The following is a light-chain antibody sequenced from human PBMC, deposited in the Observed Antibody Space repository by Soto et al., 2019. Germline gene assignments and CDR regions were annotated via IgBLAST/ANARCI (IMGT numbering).Light chain of an antibody. CDR1: QGISSY. Sequence: DIQMTQSPSTLSASVGDRVAITCRASQGISSYLAWYQQKPGKAPKLLIYAASTLQSGVPSRFSGSGSGTEFPLTISCLQPDDFATYYFEPERSYSQAFGQGTKVDIK. CDR2: AAS. J-gene: IGKJ1*01. V-gene: IGKV1-9*01. CDR3: EPERSYSQA.